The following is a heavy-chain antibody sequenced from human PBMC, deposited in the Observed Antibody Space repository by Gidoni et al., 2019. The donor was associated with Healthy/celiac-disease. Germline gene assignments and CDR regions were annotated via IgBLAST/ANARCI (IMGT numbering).Heavy chain of an antibody. J-gene: IGHJ4*02. CDR2: ISGSGGST. Sequence: EVQLLESGGGLVQPGGSLSLSCAAAGFTFSSYAMSWVRQAPGKGLEWVSAISGSGGSTYYADSVKGRFTISRDNSKNTLYLQMNSLRAEDTAVYYCAKATLPHSSGDYWGQGTLVTVSS. D-gene: IGHD6-19*01. V-gene: IGHV3-23*01. CDR1: GFTFSSYA. CDR3: AKATLPHSSGDY.